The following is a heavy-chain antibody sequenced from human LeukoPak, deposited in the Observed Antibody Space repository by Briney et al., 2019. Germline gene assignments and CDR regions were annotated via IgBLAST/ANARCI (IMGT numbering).Heavy chain of an antibody. CDR1: GGSISSYY. D-gene: IGHD6-6*01. CDR2: IYYSGST. J-gene: IGHJ4*02. Sequence: PSETLSLTCTVSGGSISSYYWSWIRQPPGKGLEWIGYIYYSGSTNYNPSLKSRVTISVDTSTNQFSLKLSSVTAADTAVYYCAGGMLIAARPGGAFDYWGQGTLVTVSS. V-gene: IGHV4-59*01. CDR3: AGGMLIAARPGGAFDY.